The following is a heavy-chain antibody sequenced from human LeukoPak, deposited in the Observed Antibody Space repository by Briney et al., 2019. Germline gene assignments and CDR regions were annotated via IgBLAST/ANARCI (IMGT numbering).Heavy chain of an antibody. Sequence: PGGSLRLSCAASGFTFSSYSMNWVRQAPGKGLEWVSSISSSSSYIYYADSVKGRFTISRDNAKNSLYLQMNSLRAEDTAVYYCARDRDIVVVPGWFDPWGQGTLVTVSS. D-gene: IGHD2-2*01. CDR3: ARDRDIVVVPGWFDP. J-gene: IGHJ5*02. V-gene: IGHV3-21*01. CDR1: GFTFSSYS. CDR2: ISSSSSYI.